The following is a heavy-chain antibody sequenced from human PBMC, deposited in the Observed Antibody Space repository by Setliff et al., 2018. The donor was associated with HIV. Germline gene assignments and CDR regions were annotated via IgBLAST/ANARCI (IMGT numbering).Heavy chain of an antibody. D-gene: IGHD3-16*01. CDR3: ARGGASSKYFQH. Sequence: SETLSLTCTVSGGSITGYYWSWLRQPPGKGLEWIGYIYYNGNTNYNPSLKSRLTISVDTPKNQFSLNLSSVTTADTAVYYCARGGASSKYFQHWGQGTLVTVSS. CDR1: GGSITGYY. CDR2: IYYNGNT. V-gene: IGHV4-59*01. J-gene: IGHJ1*01.